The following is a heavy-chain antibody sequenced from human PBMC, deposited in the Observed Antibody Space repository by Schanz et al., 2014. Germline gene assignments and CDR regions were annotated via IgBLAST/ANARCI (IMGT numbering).Heavy chain of an antibody. CDR2: IYSSGST. CDR3: AREWSSFDY. CDR1: GGSISSFK. Sequence: QVQLQESGPGLVKPSETLSLTCTVSGGSISSFKWSWIRQPPGKGLEYIGYIYSSGSTNYNPSLESRVTMSVDPSKNQFSLKLSSVTAADTAVYYCAREWSSFDYWGQGTLVTVSS. D-gene: IGHD2-8*01. J-gene: IGHJ4*02. V-gene: IGHV4-59*01.